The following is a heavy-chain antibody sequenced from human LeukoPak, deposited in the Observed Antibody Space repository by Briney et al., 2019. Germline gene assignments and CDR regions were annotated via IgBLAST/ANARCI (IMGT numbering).Heavy chain of an antibody. CDR1: GFTFSSYA. CDR2: ISGSGSTR. V-gene: IGHV3-48*03. Sequence: HPGGSLRLSCAASGFTFSSYAMHWVRQAPGKGLEWVSYISGSGSTRYYADSVKGRFTISRDNTKNSLYLQMNSLRAEDTAVYYCARDVGFGGYSRGIFDYWGQGTLVTVSS. D-gene: IGHD3-10*01. J-gene: IGHJ4*02. CDR3: ARDVGFGGYSRGIFDY.